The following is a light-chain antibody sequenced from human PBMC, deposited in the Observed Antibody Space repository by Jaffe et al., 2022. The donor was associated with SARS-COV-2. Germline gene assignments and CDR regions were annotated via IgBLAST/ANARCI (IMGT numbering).Light chain of an antibody. CDR1: YSNIGSHS. V-gene: IGLV1-44*01. CDR2: FND. CDR3: ATWDVSLNGVV. Sequence: QSVLTQPPSASGTPGQGVTISCSGGYSNIGSHSVIWFQQLPGTAPKPLIYFNDQRPSGVPDRFSGSKSGTSASLAISGLQSDDEADYYCATWDVSLNGVVFGGGTKLTVL. J-gene: IGLJ3*02.